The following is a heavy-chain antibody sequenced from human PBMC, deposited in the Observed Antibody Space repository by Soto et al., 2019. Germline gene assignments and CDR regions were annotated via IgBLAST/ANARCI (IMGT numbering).Heavy chain of an antibody. J-gene: IGHJ4*02. Sequence: EVQLVESGGGLVNPGGSLRLSCAASGFTFSTYVMNWVRQAPGKGLEWVSSITGSSRFIYYADSVKGRFTISRDNAEKSLHLQMNSLRAEDTAVYYCARVGGGIVVVPGANRGDYWGQGTLVTVSS. D-gene: IGHD2-2*01. CDR1: GFTFSTYV. V-gene: IGHV3-21*01. CDR2: ITGSSRFI. CDR3: ARVGGGIVVVPGANRGDY.